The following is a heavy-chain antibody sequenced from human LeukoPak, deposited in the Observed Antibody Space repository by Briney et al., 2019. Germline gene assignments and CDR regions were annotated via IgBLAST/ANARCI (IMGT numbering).Heavy chain of an antibody. J-gene: IGHJ4*02. V-gene: IGHV4-39*01. Sequence: SETLSLTCTVSGGSISSSSYYWGWIRQPPGKGLEWIGSIYYSGSTYYNPSLKSRVTISVDTSKKQFSLKLSSVTAADTAVYYCARIIPYYYDSSGYYFFDYWGEGTLVTVSS. D-gene: IGHD3-22*01. CDR2: IYYSGST. CDR3: ARIIPYYYDSSGYYFFDY. CDR1: GGSISSSSYY.